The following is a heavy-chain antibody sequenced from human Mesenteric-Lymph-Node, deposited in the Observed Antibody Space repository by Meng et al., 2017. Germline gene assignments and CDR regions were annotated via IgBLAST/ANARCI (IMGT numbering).Heavy chain of an antibody. CDR1: GGSISRSDW. Sequence: QGQLQESGPGLVKPSETLSLTCAVSGGSISRSDWWSWVRQPPGKGLEWIGETSHSGSTNYSPSLKSRVTISLDKSKNQLSLKLSSVTAADTAVYFCARGELLWDYWGQGTLVTVSS. CDR3: ARGELLWDY. V-gene: IGHV4-4*02. D-gene: IGHD2-2*01. J-gene: IGHJ4*02. CDR2: TSHSGST.